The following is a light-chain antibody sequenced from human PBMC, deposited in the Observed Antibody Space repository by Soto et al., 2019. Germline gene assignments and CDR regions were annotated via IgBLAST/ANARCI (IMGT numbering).Light chain of an antibody. CDR2: EDN. CDR3: CSYAGYSTWV. V-gene: IGLV2-23*01. Sequence: QSALTQPASVSGSPGQSITISCTGTSSNIGIYNLVSWYQQHPGKAPQLIIYEDNKRPSGISSRFSGSKSGNTASLTISGLQAEDEADYHGCSYAGYSTWVFGGGTKVTVL. CDR1: SSNIGIYNL. J-gene: IGLJ3*02.